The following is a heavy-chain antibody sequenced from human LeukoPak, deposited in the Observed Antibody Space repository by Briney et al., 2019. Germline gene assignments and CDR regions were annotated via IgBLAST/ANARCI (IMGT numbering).Heavy chain of an antibody. CDR1: GGSFNSYY. Sequence: SDTLSLTCTVSGGSFNSYYLSWVRQPPGKGREWVGYIFYNWNTNYDPPLQSRVTVPLDPSKIQIPLNPTSVIAAHTAVYYCGRHPSGYYEKSGHHPYYLDYWRQGILVPVSS. J-gene: IGHJ4*02. CDR2: IFYNWNT. D-gene: IGHD3-22*01. CDR3: GRHPSGYYEKSGHHPYYLDY. V-gene: IGHV4-59*08.